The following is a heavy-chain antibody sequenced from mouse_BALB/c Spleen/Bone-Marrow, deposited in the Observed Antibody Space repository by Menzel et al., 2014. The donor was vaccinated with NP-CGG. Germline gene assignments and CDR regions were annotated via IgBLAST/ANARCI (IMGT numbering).Heavy chain of an antibody. Sequence: EVQRVESGGGLVKPGGSLKLSCTASGFSFNSYGMSWGRQTPEKRLEWVATITNGGNYTYYPDSVKGRFTISRDNVKNNLYLQMRSLRSEDTALYYCVRNYYGYDGYFDYWGQGTTLTVSS. J-gene: IGHJ2*01. V-gene: IGHV5-9-2*01. D-gene: IGHD2-2*01. CDR1: GFSFNSYG. CDR2: ITNGGNYT. CDR3: VRNYYGYDGYFDY.